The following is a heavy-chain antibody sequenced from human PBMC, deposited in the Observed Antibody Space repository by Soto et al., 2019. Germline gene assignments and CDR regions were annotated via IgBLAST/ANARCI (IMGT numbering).Heavy chain of an antibody. V-gene: IGHV3-23*01. D-gene: IGHD3-9*01. CDR3: AKDSYYDILTGYYGVFDY. CDR1: GFTFSSYA. Sequence: GGSLRLSCAASGFTFSSYAMSWVRQAPGKGLEWVSAISGSGGSTYYADSVKGRFTISRDNSKNTLYLQMNSLRAEDTAVYYCAKDSYYDILTGYYGVFDYWGQGTLVTVSS. J-gene: IGHJ4*02. CDR2: ISGSGGST.